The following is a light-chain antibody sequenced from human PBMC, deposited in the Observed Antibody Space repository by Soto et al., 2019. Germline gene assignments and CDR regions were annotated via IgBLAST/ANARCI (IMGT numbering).Light chain of an antibody. CDR3: QQSDSIPHT. J-gene: IGKJ2*01. V-gene: IGKV1-5*01. Sequence: DIQMTQSPSTLSESVGDRVTITCRASQSISTWLAWYQQKPGRAPKLLIYDSSSLERGVPARFSGSGSGTDFTLIISVLQPEDFATYYCQQSDSIPHTFGQGTKVDI. CDR1: QSISTW. CDR2: DSS.